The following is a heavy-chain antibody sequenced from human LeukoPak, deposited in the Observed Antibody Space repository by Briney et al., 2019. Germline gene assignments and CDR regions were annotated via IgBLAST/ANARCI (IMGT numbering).Heavy chain of an antibody. CDR1: RHSFSSYA. D-gene: IGHD3-22*01. CDR2: ISDSGGST. Sequence: GRSLRLSCPASRHSFSSYAMSWVRHPPGKGLEWDSDISDSGGSTYYADSVKGRFTISRDNSKNTLYLQMNSLRAEDTAVYYCAKKTYYYDSSASPRGWFDPWGQGTLVTVSS. CDR3: AKKTYYYDSSASPRGWFDP. V-gene: IGHV3-23*01. J-gene: IGHJ5*02.